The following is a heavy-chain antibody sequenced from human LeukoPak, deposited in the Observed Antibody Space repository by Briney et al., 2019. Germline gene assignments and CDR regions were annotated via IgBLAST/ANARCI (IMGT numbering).Heavy chain of an antibody. CDR1: GYTFTGYY. J-gene: IGHJ4*02. Sequence: ASVKVSCKASGYTFTGYYMHWVRQAPGQGLEWMGRINPNSGGTNYAQKFQGRVTMTRDTSISTAYMELSRLRSDDTAVYYCALMTTVTKGMVYWGQGTLVTVSS. CDR2: INPNSGGT. D-gene: IGHD4-17*01. V-gene: IGHV1-2*06. CDR3: ALMTTVTKGMVY.